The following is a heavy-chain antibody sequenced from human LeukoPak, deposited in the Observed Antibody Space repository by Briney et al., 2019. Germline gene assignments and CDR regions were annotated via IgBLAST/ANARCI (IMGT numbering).Heavy chain of an antibody. CDR2: TYYRSKWYN. D-gene: IGHD5-12*01. J-gene: IGHJ6*03. V-gene: IGHV6-1*01. CDR3: ARDLLHPFNSGYDLGYYYYMDV. Sequence: SQTLSLTCAISGHSVPSNCAAWNWIRQPPSRGLEWLGRTYYRSKWYNEYAVSVKNRITHNPDTSKNQFSLQLNSVTPEETAVYYCARDLLHPFNSGYDLGYYYYMDVWGKGTTVTVSS. CDR1: GHSVPSNCAA.